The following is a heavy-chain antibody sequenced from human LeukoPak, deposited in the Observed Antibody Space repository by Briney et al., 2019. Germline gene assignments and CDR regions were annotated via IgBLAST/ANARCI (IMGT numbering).Heavy chain of an antibody. CDR1: GYTFTDYY. V-gene: IGHV1-69-2*01. CDR3: ATVHRVDTAMANYWYFDL. D-gene: IGHD5-18*01. Sequence: ASVKISCKVSGYTFTDYYMHWVQQAPGKGLEWMGLVDPEDGETIYAEKFQGRVTITADTSTDTAYMELSSLRSEGTAVYYRATVHRVDTAMANYWYFDLWGRGTLVTVSS. J-gene: IGHJ2*01. CDR2: VDPEDGET.